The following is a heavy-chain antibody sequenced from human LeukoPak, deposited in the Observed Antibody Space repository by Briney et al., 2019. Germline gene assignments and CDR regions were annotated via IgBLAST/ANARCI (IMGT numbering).Heavy chain of an antibody. D-gene: IGHD3-22*01. CDR1: GFTFSSYW. J-gene: IGHJ3*02. V-gene: IGHV3-74*01. Sequence: GGSLRLSCAASGFTFSSYWMHWVRQAPGKGLVWVSRINSDGSSTSYADSVKGRFTISRDNAKNTLYLQMNSLRAEDTAVYYCARNYYYDSSGYYRPRLVFAFDIWGQGTMVTASS. CDR2: INSDGSST. CDR3: ARNYYYDSSGYYRPRLVFAFDI.